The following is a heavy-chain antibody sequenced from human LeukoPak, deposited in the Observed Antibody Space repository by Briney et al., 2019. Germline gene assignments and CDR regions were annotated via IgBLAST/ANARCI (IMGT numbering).Heavy chain of an antibody. V-gene: IGHV3-23*01. D-gene: IGHD3-22*01. CDR3: LDSSGYYNDY. CDR1: GFTFSSYA. J-gene: IGHJ4*02. CDR2: ISGSGGST. Sequence: GGSLRLSCAASGFTFSSYAMSWGRQAPGEGLEWVSAISGSGGSTYYADSVKGRFTISRDNSKNTLYLQMNSLRAEDTAVYYCLDSSGYYNDYWGQGTLVTVSS.